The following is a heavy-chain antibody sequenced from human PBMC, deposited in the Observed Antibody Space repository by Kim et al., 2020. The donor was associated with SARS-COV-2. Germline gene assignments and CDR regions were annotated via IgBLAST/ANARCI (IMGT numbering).Heavy chain of an antibody. Sequence: GGSLRLSCAASGFTVSADHMSWVRQAPGKGLEWVSLLFSDSRTSYADSVKGRFTISRDDTRNTVYLEMNSLRPEDTAAYYCARHDWIDRWGHGTQVTVS. CDR2: LFSDSRT. V-gene: IGHV3-53*01. J-gene: IGHJ5*02. CDR3: ARHDWIDR. CDR1: GFTVSADH.